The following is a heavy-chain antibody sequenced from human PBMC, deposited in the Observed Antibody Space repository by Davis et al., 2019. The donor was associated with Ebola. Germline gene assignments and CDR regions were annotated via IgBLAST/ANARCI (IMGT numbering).Heavy chain of an antibody. Sequence: GESLKISCAASGFTFSSYWMSWVRQAPGKGLEWVSTISGSGGSTYYADSVKGRFTISRDNSKNTLSLQMNSLRAEDTAVYYCARGVGYNYFDYWGQGTLVTVSS. J-gene: IGHJ4*02. CDR3: ARGVGYNYFDY. D-gene: IGHD5-24*01. CDR1: GFTFSSYW. CDR2: ISGSGGST. V-gene: IGHV3-23*01.